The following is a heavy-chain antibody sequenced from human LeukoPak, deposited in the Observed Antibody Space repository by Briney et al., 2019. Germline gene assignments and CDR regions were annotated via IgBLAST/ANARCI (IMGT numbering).Heavy chain of an antibody. V-gene: IGHV3-21*01. CDR1: GFTFSSYS. Sequence: GGSLRLSCAASGFTFSSYSMNWVRQAPGKGLEWVSSISSSSSCIYYADSVKGRFTISRDNAKNSLYLQMNSLRAEDTAVYYCARSMTTVTYVAGDAFDIWGQGTMVTVSS. J-gene: IGHJ3*02. CDR2: ISSSSSCI. D-gene: IGHD4-17*01. CDR3: ARSMTTVTYVAGDAFDI.